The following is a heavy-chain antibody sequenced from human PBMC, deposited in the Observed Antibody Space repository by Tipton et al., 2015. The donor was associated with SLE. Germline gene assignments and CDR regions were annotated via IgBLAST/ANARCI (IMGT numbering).Heavy chain of an antibody. Sequence: VQLVQSGAEVKKPGESLKISCKGSGYSFTNYWIGWVRQMPGKGLEWMGKIDPTDSYINYSPSFQGHVTISADKSISTAYLQWSSLKASDTAMYYCARQPGDYVSSDAFDIWGQGTMVTVSS. CDR2: IDPTDSYI. CDR3: ARQPGDYVSSDAFDI. V-gene: IGHV5-10-1*01. CDR1: GYSFTNYW. J-gene: IGHJ3*02. D-gene: IGHD4-17*01.